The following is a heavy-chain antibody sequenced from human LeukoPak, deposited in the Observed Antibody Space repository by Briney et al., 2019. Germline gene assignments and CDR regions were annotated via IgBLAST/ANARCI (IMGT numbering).Heavy chain of an antibody. V-gene: IGHV1-2*02. J-gene: IGHJ4*02. CDR2: INPNSGDT. CDR3: ARSVEMATITDY. D-gene: IGHD5-24*01. Sequence: ASVKVSCKASGYTFTGYYMHWVRQAPGQGLEWMGWINPNSGDTNYAQKFQGRVTMTRDTSISTAYMELSRLRSDDTAVYYCARSVEMATITDYWGRGTLVTVSS. CDR1: GYTFTGYY.